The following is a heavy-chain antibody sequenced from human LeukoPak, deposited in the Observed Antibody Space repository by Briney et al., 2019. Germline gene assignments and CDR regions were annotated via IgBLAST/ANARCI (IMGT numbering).Heavy chain of an antibody. CDR3: ARYLWFGELSGWFDP. CDR1: GGSISSGGYY. Sequence: PSETLSLTCTVSGGSISSGGYYWSWIRQHPGKGLEWIGYIYYSGSTYYNPSLKSRVTISVDTSKNQFSLKLSSVTAADTAVYYCARYLWFGELSGWFDPWAREPWSPSPQ. J-gene: IGHJ5*02. V-gene: IGHV4-31*03. CDR2: IYYSGST. D-gene: IGHD3-10*01.